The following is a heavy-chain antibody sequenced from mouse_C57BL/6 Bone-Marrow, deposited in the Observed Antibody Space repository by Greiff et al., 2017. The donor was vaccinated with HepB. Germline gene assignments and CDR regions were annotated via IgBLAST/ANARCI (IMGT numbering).Heavy chain of an antibody. CDR3: ARSKVYYGSSEAMDY. J-gene: IGHJ4*01. V-gene: IGHV1-50*01. CDR1: GYTFTSYW. CDR2: IDPSDSYT. Sequence: VQLQQPGAELVKPGASVKLSCKASGYTFTSYWMQWVKQRPGQGLEWIGEIDPSDSYTNYNQKFKGKATLTVDTSSSTAYMQLSSLTSEDSAVYYCARSKVYYGSSEAMDYWGQGTSVTVSS. D-gene: IGHD1-1*01.